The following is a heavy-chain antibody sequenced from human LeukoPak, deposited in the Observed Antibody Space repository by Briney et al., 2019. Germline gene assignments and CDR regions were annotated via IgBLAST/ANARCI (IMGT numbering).Heavy chain of an antibody. CDR1: GFTFSSYA. D-gene: IGHD4-11*01. CDR3: AKGFSTTESALDF. Sequence: GGFLRLSCAASGFTFSSYAMSWVRQAPGKGLEWVSAISGSGGSTYYADSVKGRFTISRENSKNTLYLQMNSLRAEDTAVYYCAKGFSTTESALDFWGQGTLVTVSS. V-gene: IGHV3-23*01. J-gene: IGHJ4*02. CDR2: ISGSGGST.